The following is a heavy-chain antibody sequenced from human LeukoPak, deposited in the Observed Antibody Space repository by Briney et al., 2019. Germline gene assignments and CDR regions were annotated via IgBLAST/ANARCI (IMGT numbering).Heavy chain of an antibody. V-gene: IGHV4-31*03. Sequence: SETLSLTCTVSGGSISSGGYYWSWIRQHPGKGLAWIGYIYYSGSTYYNPSLKSRVTISVDTSKNQFSLKLSSVTAADTAVYYCASSYGSGSYQYIIGDLPIYGMDVWGKGTTVTVSS. J-gene: IGHJ6*04. D-gene: IGHD3-10*01. CDR2: IYYSGST. CDR1: GGSISSGGYY. CDR3: ASSYGSGSYQYIIGDLPIYGMDV.